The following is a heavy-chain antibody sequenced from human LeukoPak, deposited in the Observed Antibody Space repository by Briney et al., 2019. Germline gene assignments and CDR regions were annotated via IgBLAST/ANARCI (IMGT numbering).Heavy chain of an antibody. CDR2: IYYNGGT. CDR3: ARLPRSDIAVAGPIDY. J-gene: IGHJ4*02. V-gene: IGHV4-39*01. Sequence: SETLSLTCTLSGGSISSSSYYWGWIRQPPGKGLEWIGSIYYNGGTYYNPSLKSRVTISVDTSKNQFSLKLRSVTAADTAVYYCARLPRSDIAVAGPIDYWGQGTLATVSS. D-gene: IGHD6-19*01. CDR1: GGSISSSSYY.